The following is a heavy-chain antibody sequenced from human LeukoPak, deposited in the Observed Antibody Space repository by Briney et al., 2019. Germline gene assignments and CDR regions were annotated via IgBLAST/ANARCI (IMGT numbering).Heavy chain of an antibody. J-gene: IGHJ3*02. CDR1: GGXINNGGYS. CDR2: IYHSEST. Sequence: PSQTLSLTCAVSGGXINNGGYSWSWIRQPPGKGLEWDGYIYHSESTYYNPSLKNRVTISIDRSKNQLSLNLSSVTAADTAVYYCARVPFDYYDSDDYYYHDAFDIWGQGTMVTVSS. CDR3: ARVPFDYYDSDDYYYHDAFDI. V-gene: IGHV4-30-2*01. D-gene: IGHD3-22*01.